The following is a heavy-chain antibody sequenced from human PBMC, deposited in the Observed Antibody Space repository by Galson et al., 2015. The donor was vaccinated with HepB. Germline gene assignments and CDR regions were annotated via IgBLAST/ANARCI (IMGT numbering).Heavy chain of an antibody. CDR3: ARGPYSGNYYGAFDI. D-gene: IGHD1-26*01. V-gene: IGHV1-3*01. Sequence: SVKVSCKASGYTFTSYAMHWVRQAPGQRLEWMGWINAGNGNTKYSQKFQGRVTITRDTSASTAYMELSSLRSEDTAIYYCARGPYSGNYYGAFDIWGQGTVVTVSS. CDR2: INAGNGNT. J-gene: IGHJ3*02. CDR1: GYTFTSYA.